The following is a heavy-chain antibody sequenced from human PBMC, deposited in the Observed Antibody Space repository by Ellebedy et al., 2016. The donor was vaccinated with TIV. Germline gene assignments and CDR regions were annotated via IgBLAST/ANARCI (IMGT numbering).Heavy chain of an antibody. CDR3: TIFNY. CDR2: ITGSGDTT. J-gene: IGHJ4*02. V-gene: IGHV3-23*01. CDR1: GFTFSSNS. Sequence: PGGSLRLSCAASGFTFSSNSMNWVRQAPGKGLEWVSEITGSGDTTYYADSVRGRFIVSRDNSKNTLYVQMNSLRAEDTAIYYCTIFNYWGLGTLVTVSS.